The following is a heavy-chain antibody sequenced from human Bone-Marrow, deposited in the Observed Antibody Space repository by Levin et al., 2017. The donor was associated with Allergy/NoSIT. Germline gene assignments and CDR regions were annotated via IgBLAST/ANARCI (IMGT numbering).Heavy chain of an antibody. J-gene: IGHJ5*02. Sequence: SETLSLTCAVYGGSFSGYYWSWIRQPPGKGLEWIGEINHSGSTNYNPSLKSRVTISVDTSKNQFSLKLSSVTAADTAVYYCARDSFRYCSGGSCYSFWFDPWGQGTLVTVSS. V-gene: IGHV4-34*01. CDR1: GGSFSGYY. CDR3: ARDSFRYCSGGSCYSFWFDP. CDR2: INHSGST. D-gene: IGHD2-15*01.